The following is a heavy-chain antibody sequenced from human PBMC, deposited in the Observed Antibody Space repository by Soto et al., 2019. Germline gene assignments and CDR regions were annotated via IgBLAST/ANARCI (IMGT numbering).Heavy chain of an antibody. CDR1: GGTFSSYT. CDR2: IIPILGIA. J-gene: IGHJ4*02. Sequence: GASVKVSCKASGGTFSSYTISWVRQAPGQGLEWMGRIIPILGIANYAQKFQGRVTITADKSTSTAYMELSSLRSEDTAVYYCARRPDSYGSVLWGQGTLVTVSS. V-gene: IGHV1-69*02. CDR3: ARRPDSYGSVL. D-gene: IGHD5-18*01.